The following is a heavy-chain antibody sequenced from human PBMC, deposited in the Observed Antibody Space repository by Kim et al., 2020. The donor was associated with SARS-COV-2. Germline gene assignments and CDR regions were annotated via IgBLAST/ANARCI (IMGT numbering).Heavy chain of an antibody. D-gene: IGHD3-10*01. J-gene: IGHJ4*02. CDR3: ITYTHGLNHIDY. CDR1: GYSFTSYW. V-gene: IGHV5-51*01. Sequence: GESLKISCQASGYSFTSYWVGWVRQVPGKGLEWMGIIFLRDSTSSYSPSFQGQVTISADMSINTAHLQWSSLKASDSALYFCITYTHGLNHIDYWGQGTLVSVSS. CDR2: IFLRDSTS.